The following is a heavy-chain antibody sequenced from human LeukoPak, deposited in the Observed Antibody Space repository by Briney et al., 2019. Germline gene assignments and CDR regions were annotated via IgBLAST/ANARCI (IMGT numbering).Heavy chain of an antibody. CDR1: GFTFSSYE. D-gene: IGHD3-16*02. Sequence: GGSLRLSCAASGFTFSSYEMNWVRQAPGKGLEWVSYISSSGSTIYYADSVKGRLTISRDNAKNSLYLQMNSLRAEDTAVYYCARLTKYNDYVWGSYRYTGFDYWGQGTLVTDPS. J-gene: IGHJ4*02. CDR2: ISSSGSTI. V-gene: IGHV3-48*03. CDR3: ARLTKYNDYVWGSYRYTGFDY.